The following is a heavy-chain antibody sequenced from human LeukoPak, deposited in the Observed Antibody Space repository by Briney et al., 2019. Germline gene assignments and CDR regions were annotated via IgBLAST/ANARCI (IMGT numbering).Heavy chain of an antibody. Sequence: ASVKVSCRVSRYTLTELSMHWVRQAPGKGLEWMGGFDPEDGETIYAQKFQGRVTMTEDTSTDTAYMELSSLRSEDTAVYYCATSKKVGATEFDYWGQGTLVTVSS. J-gene: IGHJ4*02. V-gene: IGHV1-24*01. D-gene: IGHD1-26*01. CDR1: RYTLTELS. CDR2: FDPEDGET. CDR3: ATSKKVGATEFDY.